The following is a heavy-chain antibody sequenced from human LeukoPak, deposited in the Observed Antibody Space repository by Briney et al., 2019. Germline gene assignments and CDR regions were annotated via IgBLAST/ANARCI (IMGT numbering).Heavy chain of an antibody. V-gene: IGHV3-21*01. CDR2: ISSSSSYI. Sequence: GKSLRLSCAASGSTFSSYSMNWVRQAPGKGLEWVSSISSSSSYIYYADSVKGRFTISRDNAKNSLYLQMNSLRAEDTAVYYCARDQGIAAAGNDYWGQGTLVTVSS. CDR1: GSTFSSYS. J-gene: IGHJ4*02. D-gene: IGHD6-13*01. CDR3: ARDQGIAAAGNDY.